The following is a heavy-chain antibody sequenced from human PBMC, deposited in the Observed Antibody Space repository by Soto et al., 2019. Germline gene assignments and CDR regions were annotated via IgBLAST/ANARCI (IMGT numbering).Heavy chain of an antibody. CDR2: ISGSGGST. CDR1: VFTFSSDA. Sequence: PGGSLRLSCAASVFTFSSDAISWVRQAPGKGLEWVSAISGSGGSTYYADSVKGRFTISRDNSKNTLYLQMNSLRAEDTAVYYCARLEQPGFDYWGQGTLVTVSS. D-gene: IGHD6-13*01. CDR3: ARLEQPGFDY. V-gene: IGHV3-23*01. J-gene: IGHJ4*02.